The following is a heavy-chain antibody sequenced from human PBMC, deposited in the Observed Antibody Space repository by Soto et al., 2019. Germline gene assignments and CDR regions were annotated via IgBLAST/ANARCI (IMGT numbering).Heavy chain of an antibody. CDR3: ARVINAAARYYDCWSAQVGYFDY. CDR2: IYYSGST. J-gene: IGHJ4*02. CDR1: GGSISSGGYY. V-gene: IGHV4-31*03. Sequence: SETLSLTCTVSGGSISSGGYYWSWIRQHPGKGLEWIGYIYYSGSTYYNPSLKSRVTISVDTSKNQFSLKLSSVTAADTAVYDCARVINAAARYYDCWSAQVGYFDYWGQGTLVTVSS. D-gene: IGHD3-3*01.